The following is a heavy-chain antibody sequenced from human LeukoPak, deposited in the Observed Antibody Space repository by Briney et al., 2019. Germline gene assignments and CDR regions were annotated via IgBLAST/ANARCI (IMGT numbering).Heavy chain of an antibody. CDR1: GFTFSSYA. V-gene: IGHV3-30*03. CDR3: ARGVRYYYDSSGYLTIWLRKNYYYYGMDV. J-gene: IGHJ6*02. CDR2: ISYDGSNK. Sequence: GGSLRLSCAASGFTFSSYAMSWVRQAPGKGLEWVAVISYDGSNKYYADSVKGRFTISRDNSKNTLYLQMNSLRAEDTAVYYCARGVRYYYDSSGYLTIWLRKNYYYYGMDVWGQGTTVTVSS. D-gene: IGHD3-22*01.